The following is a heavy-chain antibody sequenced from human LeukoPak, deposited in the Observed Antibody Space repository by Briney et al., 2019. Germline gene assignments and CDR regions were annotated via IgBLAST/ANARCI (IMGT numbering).Heavy chain of an antibody. D-gene: IGHD4-17*01. CDR2: IYYSGST. CDR3: GKGGIYGDSGDY. V-gene: IGHV4-31*03. CDR1: GGSISSGGYY. Sequence: SETLSLTCTVSGGSISSGGYYWSWIRQHPGKGLEWIGYIYYSGSTYYNPSLKSRVTISVDTSKNQFSLKLSSVTAADTAVYYCGKGGIYGDSGDYWGQGTPVSVSS. J-gene: IGHJ4*02.